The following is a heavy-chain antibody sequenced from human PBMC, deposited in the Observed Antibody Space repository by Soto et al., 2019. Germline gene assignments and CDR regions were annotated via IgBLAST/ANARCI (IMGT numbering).Heavy chain of an antibody. V-gene: IGHV3-15*01. CDR1: GFTFSNAW. J-gene: IGHJ5*02. Sequence: GGSLRLSCAASGFTFSNAWMSWVRQAPGKGLEWVGRIKSKTDGGTTDYAAPVKGRLTISRDDSKNTLYLQMNSLKTEDTAVYYCTTEMMETEDWFDPWGQGTLVTVSS. CDR2: IKSKTDGGTT. D-gene: IGHD3-16*01. CDR3: TTEMMETEDWFDP.